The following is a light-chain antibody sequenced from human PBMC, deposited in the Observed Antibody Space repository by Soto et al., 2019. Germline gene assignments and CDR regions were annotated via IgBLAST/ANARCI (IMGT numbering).Light chain of an antibody. CDR3: RQHRSSPIT. CDR1: QSVSSSY. V-gene: IGKV3-20*01. Sequence: EIVLTQSPGTLSLSPGERATLSCRASQSVSSSYLAWYQQKPGQAPRLLIYGASSRATGIPDRFSGSGSGTDFTLTISRLEPEDLADGYCRQHRSSPITFGHGPRLAI. J-gene: IGKJ5*01. CDR2: GAS.